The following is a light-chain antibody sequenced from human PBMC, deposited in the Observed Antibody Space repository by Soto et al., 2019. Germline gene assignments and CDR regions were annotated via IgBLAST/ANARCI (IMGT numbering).Light chain of an antibody. CDR3: SSYTSSSPLV. CDR1: SSDVGGYNY. J-gene: IGLJ1*01. V-gene: IGLV2-14*01. Sequence: QSALTQPPSASGSPGQSVAISCTGTSSDVGGYNYVSWYQHHPGKAPKLMIYEVSNRPSGVSNRFSGSKSGNTASLTISGLQAEDEADYYCSSYTSSSPLVFGTGTKLTVL. CDR2: EVS.